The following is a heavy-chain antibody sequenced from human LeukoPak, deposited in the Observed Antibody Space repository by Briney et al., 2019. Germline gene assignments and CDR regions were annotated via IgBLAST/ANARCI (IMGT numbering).Heavy chain of an antibody. CDR1: GFTFSNAW. J-gene: IGHJ3*02. Sequence: GGSLRLSCAASGFTFSNAWMSWVRQAPGKGLEWVGRIKSKTDGGTTEYAAPVKGRFTISRDDSKNTLYLQMNSLKTEDTAVYYCTTPYDSREVDIWGQGTMVTVSS. CDR3: TTPYDSREVDI. CDR2: IKSKTDGGTT. V-gene: IGHV3-15*01. D-gene: IGHD3-22*01.